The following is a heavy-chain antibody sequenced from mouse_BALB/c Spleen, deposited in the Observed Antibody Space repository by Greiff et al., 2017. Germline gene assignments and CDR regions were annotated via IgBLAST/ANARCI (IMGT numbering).Heavy chain of an antibody. Sequence: EVQLQQSGPGLVKPSQSLSLTCSVTGYSITSCYYWNWIRQFPGNKLEWMGYISYDGSNNYNPSLKNRISITRDTSKNQFFLKLNSVTTEDTATYYCARENYDPWFAYWGQGTLVTVSA. CDR3: ARENYDPWFAY. D-gene: IGHD2-4*01. J-gene: IGHJ3*01. CDR2: ISYDGSN. CDR1: GYSITSCYY. V-gene: IGHV3-6*02.